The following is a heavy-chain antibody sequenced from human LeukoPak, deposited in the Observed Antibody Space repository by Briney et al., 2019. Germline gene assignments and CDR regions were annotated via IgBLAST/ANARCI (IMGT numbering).Heavy chain of an antibody. Sequence: SETLSLTCTVSGGSISSSSYYWGWIRQPPGKGLEWIGSIHYSGSTNYNPSLKSRVTISVDTSKNQFSLKLSSVTAADTAVYYCARDGVYYGSGSYYNDYWGQGTLVTVSS. CDR1: GGSISSSSYY. CDR2: IHYSGST. J-gene: IGHJ4*02. CDR3: ARDGVYYGSGSYYNDY. D-gene: IGHD3-10*01. V-gene: IGHV4-39*07.